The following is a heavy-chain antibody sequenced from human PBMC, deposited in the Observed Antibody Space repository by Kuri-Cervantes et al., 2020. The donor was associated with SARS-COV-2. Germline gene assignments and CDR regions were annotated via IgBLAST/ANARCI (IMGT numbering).Heavy chain of an antibody. V-gene: IGHV3-7*01. CDR1: GFTFSSYW. CDR2: IKQDGSEK. CDR3: VRDPHDWGMDV. D-gene: IGHD3-16*01. J-gene: IGHJ6*04. Sequence: GESLKISCAASGFTFSSYWVSWVRQAPGKGLEWVANIKQDGSEKYYVDSVKGRFTISRDNAKNSLYLQMNSLRVEDTAIYYCVRDPHDWGMDVWGKGTTVTVSS.